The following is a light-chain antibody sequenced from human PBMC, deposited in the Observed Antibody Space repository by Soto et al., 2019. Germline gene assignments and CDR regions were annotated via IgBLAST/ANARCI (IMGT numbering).Light chain of an antibody. J-gene: IGKJ1*01. CDR1: HSISNY. CDR3: QQSFSPLWT. Sequence: DMQMTQSPSSLSASVGDRVTSTCRASHSISNYLNWYQQKPGKAPKLLIYAASSMQSGVPSRFSGSGSETDFTLTISSLQPDDSATYYCQQSFSPLWTFGQGTKVEV. CDR2: AAS. V-gene: IGKV1-39*01.